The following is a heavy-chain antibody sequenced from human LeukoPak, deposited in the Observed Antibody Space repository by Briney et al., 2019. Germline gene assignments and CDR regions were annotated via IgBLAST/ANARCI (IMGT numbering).Heavy chain of an antibody. J-gene: IGHJ5*02. CDR2: IYYSGST. Sequence: SETLSLTCTVSGGSISSYYWSWIRQPPGKGLEWIGYIYYSGSTNYNPSLKSRVTISVDTSKNQFSLKLSSVTAADTAVYYCARGLPYSSSWANSMRKRTNWFDPWGQGTLVTVSS. CDR3: ARGLPYSSSWANSMRKRTNWFDP. V-gene: IGHV4-59*12. D-gene: IGHD6-13*01. CDR1: GGSISSYY.